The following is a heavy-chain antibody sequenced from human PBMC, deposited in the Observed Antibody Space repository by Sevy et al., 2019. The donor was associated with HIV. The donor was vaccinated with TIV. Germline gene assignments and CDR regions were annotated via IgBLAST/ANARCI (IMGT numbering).Heavy chain of an antibody. D-gene: IGHD3-10*01. CDR2: FDPEDGET. CDR3: ATDHVLLWFGEFRY. CDR1: GYTLTELS. Sequence: ASVKVSCKVSGYTLTELSMHWVRQAPGKGLEWMGGFDPEDGETIYAQKFQGRVTMTEDTSTDTAYMELSSLRSEDTAASYCATDHVLLWFGEFRYWGQGTLVTVSS. V-gene: IGHV1-24*01. J-gene: IGHJ4*02.